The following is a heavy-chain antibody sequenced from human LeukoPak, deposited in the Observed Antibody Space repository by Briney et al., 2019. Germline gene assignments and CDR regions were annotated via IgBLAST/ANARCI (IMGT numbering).Heavy chain of an antibody. V-gene: IGHV4-34*01. Sequence: PSETLSLTCALFGGSFSGYYWSWIRQPPGKGLEWIGEINHSGSTNYNPSLKSRVTISVDTSKNQFSLKLSSVTAADTAVYYCARQPGDGGRLYYFDYWGQGTLVTVSS. CDR2: INHSGST. J-gene: IGHJ4*02. CDR1: GGSFSGYY. D-gene: IGHD1-26*01. CDR3: ARQPGDGGRLYYFDY.